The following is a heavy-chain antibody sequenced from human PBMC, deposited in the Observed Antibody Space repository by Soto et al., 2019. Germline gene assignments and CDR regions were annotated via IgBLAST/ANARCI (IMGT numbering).Heavy chain of an antibody. Sequence: GGCLRLSCAASGFTFGIYDMHWVRQATGEGLEWVSTINTAGDTYSPGSVKGRFTISRENAKNSLYLQMNSLRVDDTAVYFCVRGRDSGLYYFDSWGQGTLVTVSS. CDR1: GFTFGIYD. CDR3: VRGRDSGLYYFDS. V-gene: IGHV3-13*01. D-gene: IGHD2-21*01. CDR2: INTAGDT. J-gene: IGHJ4*02.